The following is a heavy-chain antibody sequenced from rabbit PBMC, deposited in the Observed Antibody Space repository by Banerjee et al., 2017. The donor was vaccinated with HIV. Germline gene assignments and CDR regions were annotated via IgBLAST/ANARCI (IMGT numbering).Heavy chain of an antibody. V-gene: IGHV1S45*01. D-gene: IGHD4-1*01. CDR3: ARDLAGVTGWNFGL. J-gene: IGHJ4*01. CDR1: GSDISSSYW. Sequence: QEQLVESGGGLVQPEGSLTLTCKASGSDISSSYWICWVRQAPGKGLEWIACIYTISGDTVYATWAKGRFTISKASWTTVTLQMTSLTAADTASYFCARDLAGVTGWNFGLWGPGTLVTVS. CDR2: IYTISGDT.